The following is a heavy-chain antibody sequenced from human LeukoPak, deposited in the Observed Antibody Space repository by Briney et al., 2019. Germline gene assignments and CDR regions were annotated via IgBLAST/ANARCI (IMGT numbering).Heavy chain of an antibody. V-gene: IGHV3-48*01. CDR3: ARRSEFGVLYYMDV. CDR1: GFTFSTYS. D-gene: IGHD3-16*01. CDR2: ISGSSGTI. J-gene: IGHJ6*03. Sequence: GGSLTLSWAASGFTFSTYSMNSVRQPPGNGIEWVSYISGSSGTIYYADSVKGRFTISRDNAKNSLYLQMTSLRAQDTAVYSFARRSEFGVLYYMDVWGKGTTVTVSS.